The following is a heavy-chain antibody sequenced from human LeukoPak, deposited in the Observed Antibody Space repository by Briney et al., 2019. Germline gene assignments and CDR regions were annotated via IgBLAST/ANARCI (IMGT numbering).Heavy chain of an antibody. V-gene: IGHV3-48*03. D-gene: IGHD1-26*01. J-gene: IGHJ4*02. CDR3: ARDRGSRYYFDY. CDR2: ISSSGSTI. Sequence: GGSLRLSCAASGFTFSSYEMNWVRQAPGKGLEWVSYISSSGSTIYYADSVKGRFTISRDNAKNSLYLQMNSLRAEDTAVYYCARDRGSRYYFDYWGRGTLVTVSS. CDR1: GFTFSSYE.